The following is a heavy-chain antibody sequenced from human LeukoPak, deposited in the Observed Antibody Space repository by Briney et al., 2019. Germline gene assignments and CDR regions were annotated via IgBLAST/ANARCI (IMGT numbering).Heavy chain of an antibody. CDR2: SSHSRNT. D-gene: IGHD2-8*01. CDR3: ARYYCTNSYCPGVDY. Sequence: SQTLSLTCAIFGGSITSGSYYWTWIRQHPGEGLEWIGYSSHSRNTYYNPSLRSRLTISIDTSRKQFSLQLTSVTAADTAVYYCARYYCTNSYCPGVDYWGRGTLVTVSS. J-gene: IGHJ4*02. V-gene: IGHV4-31*11. CDR1: GGSITSGSYY.